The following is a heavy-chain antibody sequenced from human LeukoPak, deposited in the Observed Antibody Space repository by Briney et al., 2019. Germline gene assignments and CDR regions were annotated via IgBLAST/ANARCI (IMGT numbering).Heavy chain of an antibody. J-gene: IGHJ4*02. CDR1: GGTFSSYA. V-gene: IGHV1-69*13. CDR3: ARDGVATNGVGFDY. D-gene: IGHD5-12*01. Sequence: SVKVSCKASGGTFSSYAISWVRLAPGQGLEWMGGIIPIFGTANYAQKFQGRVTITADESTSTAYMELSSLRSEDTAVYYCARDGVATNGVGFDYWGQGTLVTVSS. CDR2: IIPIFGTA.